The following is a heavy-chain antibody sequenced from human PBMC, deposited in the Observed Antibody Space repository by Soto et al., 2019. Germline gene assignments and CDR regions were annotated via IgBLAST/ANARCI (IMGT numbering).Heavy chain of an antibody. CDR3: ATDYYGSGSYYKHYYYYMDV. Sequence: SETLSLTCTVSGGSISSYYWSWIRRPPGKGLEWIGYIYYSGSTNCNPSLKSRVTISVDTSKNQFSLKLSSVTAADTAVYYCATDYYGSGSYYKHYYYYMDVWGKGTTVTVSS. J-gene: IGHJ6*03. D-gene: IGHD3-10*01. CDR2: IYYSGST. CDR1: GGSISSYY. V-gene: IGHV4-59*08.